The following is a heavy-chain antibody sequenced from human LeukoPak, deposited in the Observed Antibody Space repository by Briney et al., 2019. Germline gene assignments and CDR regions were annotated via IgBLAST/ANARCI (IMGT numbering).Heavy chain of an antibody. Sequence: GGSLRLSCAASGCTFSSYSMNWVCKGQGKGQGWVSYISSSSTTIYYADSVRGRFTISRDNVRNSLYLQMNRLRAEETAVYYCASYSGSYYSTFDIWGQGTMVTVSS. CDR3: ASYSGSYYSTFDI. CDR2: ISSSSTTI. D-gene: IGHD1-26*01. CDR1: GCTFSSYS. V-gene: IGHV3-48*01. J-gene: IGHJ3*02.